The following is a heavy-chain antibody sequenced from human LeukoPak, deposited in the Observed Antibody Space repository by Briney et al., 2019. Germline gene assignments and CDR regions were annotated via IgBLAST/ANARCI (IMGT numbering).Heavy chain of an antibody. CDR3: GRGATYYASGTFYP. D-gene: IGHD3-10*01. CDR1: GYTFTDNY. J-gene: IGHJ5*02. V-gene: IGHV1-2*02. CDR2: INPRSGST. Sequence: ASVKVSCKTSGYTFTDNYIFWVRQAPGEGPEWMGWINPRSGSTDYAQKFQGRATLTSDTSISTVYLELTRLKSDDTAVYYCGRGATYYASGTFYPWGQGTLVTVSS.